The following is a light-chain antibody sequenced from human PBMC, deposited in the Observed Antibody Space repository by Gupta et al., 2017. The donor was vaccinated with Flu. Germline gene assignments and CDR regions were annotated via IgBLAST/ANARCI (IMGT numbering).Light chain of an antibody. V-gene: IGKV1-39*01. Sequence: DIQMTQSPSSLSASVGDRVTITCRASQSISSYLNWYQQKPGKAPKLLIYAASSLQSGVPSRFRGSGSGTDFTLTISSLQPEDFATYYCQQSDSTPPFTFGPGTKVDIK. CDR3: QQSDSTPPFT. CDR2: AAS. J-gene: IGKJ3*01. CDR1: QSISSY.